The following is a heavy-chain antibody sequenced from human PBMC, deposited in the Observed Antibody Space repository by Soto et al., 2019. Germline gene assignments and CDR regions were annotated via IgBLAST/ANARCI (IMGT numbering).Heavy chain of an antibody. CDR1: GGSIGSHY. Sequence: PSETLSLTCTVSGGSIGSHYWSWIRQPPGKGLEWIGHIYYTGSTNYNPSLNSRVTISIDTSENQFSLKLHSGTATDTAVYYCARHFYDSSGYYFALGLDVWGQGTTVTVSS. CDR2: IYYTGST. J-gene: IGHJ6*02. CDR3: ARHFYDSSGYYFALGLDV. D-gene: IGHD3-22*01. V-gene: IGHV4-59*11.